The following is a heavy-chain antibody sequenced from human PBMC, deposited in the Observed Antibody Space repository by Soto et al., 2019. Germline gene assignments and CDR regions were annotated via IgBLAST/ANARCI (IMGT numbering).Heavy chain of an antibody. Sequence: SVKVSCKASGGTFSSYAISWVRQAPGQGLEWMGGIIPIFGTANYAQKFQGRVTITADESTSTAYMELSSLRSEDTAVYYCAKTVAAHYYHGMDVWGQGTTVTVSS. CDR3: AKTVAAHYYHGMDV. D-gene: IGHD2-15*01. J-gene: IGHJ6*02. CDR2: IIPIFGTA. V-gene: IGHV1-69*13. CDR1: GGTFSSYA.